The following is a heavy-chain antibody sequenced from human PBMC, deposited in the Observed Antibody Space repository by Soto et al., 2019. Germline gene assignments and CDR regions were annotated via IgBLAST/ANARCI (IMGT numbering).Heavy chain of an antibody. CDR3: ARVGYIAVAWCYFDY. V-gene: IGHV4-30-2*01. CDR2: IYHSGST. J-gene: IGHJ4*02. Sequence: PSETLSLTCAVSGGSISSGGYSWSWIRQPPGKGMEWIGYIYHSGSTYYNPSLKSRVTISVDTSKNQFSLKLSSVTAADTAVYYCARVGYIAVAWCYFDYWGQGTLVTVSS. D-gene: IGHD6-19*01. CDR1: GGSISSGGYS.